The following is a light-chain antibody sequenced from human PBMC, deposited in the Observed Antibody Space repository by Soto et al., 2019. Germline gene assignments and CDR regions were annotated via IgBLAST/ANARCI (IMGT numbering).Light chain of an antibody. CDR1: QSISSW. Sequence: DIQMTQSPSTLSASIGDIVTITCRASQSISSWLAWYQQKPGKAPKLLIYDASSLESGVPSRFSGSGSGTEFTLTISSLQPDDFATYYCQQYNSSSRTFGQGTKVEIK. CDR2: DAS. CDR3: QQYNSSSRT. V-gene: IGKV1-5*01. J-gene: IGKJ1*01.